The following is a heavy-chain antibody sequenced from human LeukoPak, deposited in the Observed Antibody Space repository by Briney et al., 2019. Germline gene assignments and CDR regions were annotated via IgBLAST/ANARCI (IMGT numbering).Heavy chain of an antibody. CDR1: GFIFSDHY. Sequence: GGSLRLSCAASGFIFSDHYIDWVRQAPGKGLEWVGRSRNKANSYTTEYAASVKGRFTISRDDSKNSLYLQMNSLKTEDTAVYYCAPGGDYCSSSSCPSWGQGTIVTVSS. V-gene: IGHV3-72*01. CDR3: APGGDYCSSSSCPS. D-gene: IGHD2-2*01. J-gene: IGHJ3*01. CDR2: SRNKANSYTT.